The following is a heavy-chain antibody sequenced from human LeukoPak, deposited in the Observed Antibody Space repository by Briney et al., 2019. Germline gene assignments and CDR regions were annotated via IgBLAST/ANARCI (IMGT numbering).Heavy chain of an antibody. J-gene: IGHJ5*02. CDR2: IYYSGST. CDR1: GGSISSSSYY. Sequence: SETLSLTCTVSGGSISSSSYYWGWIRQPPGKGLEWIGSIYYSGSTYYNPSLKSRVTISVDTSKNQFSLKLSSVTAADTAVYYCARGGFYRFDPWGQGTLVTVSS. CDR3: ARGGFYRFDP. V-gene: IGHV4-39*07. D-gene: IGHD2/OR15-2a*01.